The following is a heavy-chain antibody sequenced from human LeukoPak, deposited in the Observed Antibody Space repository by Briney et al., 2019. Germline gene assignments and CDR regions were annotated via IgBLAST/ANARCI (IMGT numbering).Heavy chain of an antibody. J-gene: IGHJ4*02. CDR3: ARLATNGGYGY. CDR2: ISSSSSYI. CDR1: VFTFSSYS. V-gene: IGHV3-21*01. D-gene: IGHD5-12*01. Sequence: GGSLRLSCAASVFTFSSYSMNWVRQAPGRGVGWVSSISSSSSYIYYAGSVKGRFTISRDNPKNSLYLQMNSLRTEDTAVYYCARLATNGGYGYWGQGTLVTVSS.